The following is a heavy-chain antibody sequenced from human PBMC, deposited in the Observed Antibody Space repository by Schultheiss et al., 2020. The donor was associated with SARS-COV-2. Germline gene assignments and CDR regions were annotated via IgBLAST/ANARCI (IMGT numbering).Heavy chain of an antibody. J-gene: IGHJ4*02. Sequence: GGSLRLSCAASGFTFSSYGMHWVRQAPGKGLEWVAVIWYDGSNKYYADSVKGRFTISRDNSKNTLYPQMNSLRAEDTAVYYCARDGGLYSSSSYFDYWGQGTLVTVSS. CDR3: ARDGGLYSSSSYFDY. D-gene: IGHD6-6*01. CDR2: IWYDGSNK. CDR1: GFTFSSYG. V-gene: IGHV3-33*01.